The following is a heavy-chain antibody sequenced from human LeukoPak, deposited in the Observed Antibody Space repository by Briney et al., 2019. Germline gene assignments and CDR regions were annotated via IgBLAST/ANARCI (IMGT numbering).Heavy chain of an antibody. CDR3: AKDGSSSAYYYDGMDV. D-gene: IGHD6-6*01. Sequence: GGSLRLSCAASGFTFSSYGMHWVRQAPGKGLEWVAVIWYDGSNKYYADSVKGRFTISRDNSKNTLYLQMNSLRAEDTAVYYCAKDGSSSAYYYDGMDVWGQGTTVTVSS. CDR1: GFTFSSYG. CDR2: IWYDGSNK. J-gene: IGHJ6*02. V-gene: IGHV3-30*02.